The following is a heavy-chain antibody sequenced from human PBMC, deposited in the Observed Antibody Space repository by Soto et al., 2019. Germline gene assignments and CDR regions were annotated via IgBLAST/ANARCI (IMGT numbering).Heavy chain of an antibody. J-gene: IGHJ6*02. CDR3: ARDVGIAAAASHGMDV. Sequence: ASVKVSCKASGVTFSSYAISWVRQAPGQGLEWMGGIIPIFGTANYAQKFQGRVTITADESTSTAYMGLSSLRSEDTAVYYCARDVGIAAAASHGMDVWGQGTTVTVSS. D-gene: IGHD6-13*01. CDR1: GVTFSSYA. CDR2: IIPIFGTA. V-gene: IGHV1-69*13.